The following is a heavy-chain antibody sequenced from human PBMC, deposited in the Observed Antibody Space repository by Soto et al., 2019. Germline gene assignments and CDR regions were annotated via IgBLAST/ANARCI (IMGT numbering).Heavy chain of an antibody. CDR3: ARARSGSGYYLNWFDP. V-gene: IGHV4-30-2*01. J-gene: IGHJ5*02. CDR2: IYHSGST. CDR1: GGSISSGGYS. D-gene: IGHD3-22*01. Sequence: QLQLQESGSGLVKPSQTLSLTCAVSGGSISSGGYSWSWIRQPPGKGLEGIGYIYHSGSTYYNPSIKSRVTISVDRSKNQFSLKLSSVTAADTAVYYCARARSGSGYYLNWFDPWGQGTLVTVSS.